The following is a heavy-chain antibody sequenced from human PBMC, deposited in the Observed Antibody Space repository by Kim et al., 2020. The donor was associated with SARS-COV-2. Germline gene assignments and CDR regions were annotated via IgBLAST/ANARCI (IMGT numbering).Heavy chain of an antibody. CDR1: GFTFSGSI. CDR3: TSRMVGAPTNGYS. D-gene: IGHD1-26*01. J-gene: IGHJ4*02. V-gene: IGHV3-73*01. CDR2: IRSKSNNYYT. Sequence: GGSLRLSCAASGFTFSGSIMHWVRQASGKGLEWVGRIRSKSNNYYTAYAASVKCSFTISRDKATKTAHLQMSSLRAEVAAVYYCTSRMVGAPTNGYSWGQGTPVTVSS.